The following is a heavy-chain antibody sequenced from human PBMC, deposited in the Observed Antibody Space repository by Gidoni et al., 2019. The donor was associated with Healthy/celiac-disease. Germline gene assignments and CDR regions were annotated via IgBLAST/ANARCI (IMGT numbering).Heavy chain of an antibody. Sequence: QVQLQPWGAGLLKPSETLSLTCASYGGSFSGYYWSWIRQPPGKGLEWIGEINHSGSTNYNPSLKSRVTISVDTSKNQFALKLSSVTAADTAVYYCARGPRRYYYYGMDVWGQGTTVTVSS. CDR3: ARGPRRYYYYGMDV. CDR1: GGSFSGYY. CDR2: INHSGST. V-gene: IGHV4-34*01. J-gene: IGHJ6*02.